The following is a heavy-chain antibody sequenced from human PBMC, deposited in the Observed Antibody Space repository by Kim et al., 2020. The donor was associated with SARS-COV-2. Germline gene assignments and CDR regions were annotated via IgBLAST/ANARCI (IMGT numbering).Heavy chain of an antibody. CDR3: AGGPYFYY. V-gene: IGHV4-4*02. CDR2: IYHSGST. J-gene: IGHJ4*02. CDR1: GGSISSTNW. Sequence: SETLSLTCAVSGGSISSTNWWSWVRQPPGKGLEWIGEIYHSGSTNYNPSLKSPVTISLDKSKNQYSLRLNSVAAADTAVYYCAGGPYFYYWGQGTLAPVSS.